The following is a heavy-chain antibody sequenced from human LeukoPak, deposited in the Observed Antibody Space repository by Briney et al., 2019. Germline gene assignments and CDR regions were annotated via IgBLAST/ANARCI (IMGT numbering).Heavy chain of an antibody. D-gene: IGHD6-13*01. CDR2: ISSSSSYI. Sequence: PGGSLRLSCAASGFTFSSYSMNWVRQAPGKGLEWVSSISSSSSYIYYADSVKGRFTISRDNAQNSLYLQMNSLRAEDTAVYYCARDAARGIAAAGTDYWGQGTLVTVSS. V-gene: IGHV3-21*01. CDR1: GFTFSSYS. CDR3: ARDAARGIAAAGTDY. J-gene: IGHJ4*02.